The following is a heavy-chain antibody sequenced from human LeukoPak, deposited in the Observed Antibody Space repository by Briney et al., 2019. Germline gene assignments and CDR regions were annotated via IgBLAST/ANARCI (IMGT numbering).Heavy chain of an antibody. V-gene: IGHV3-66*04. D-gene: IGHD2-2*01. CDR2: IYSDDST. CDR3: VRPKHSSTSWLHYGMDV. CDR1: GLTVSSNY. J-gene: IGHJ6*02. Sequence: EPGGSLRLSCAASGLTVSSNYLSWVRQAPGKGLEWVSLIYSDDSTYYADSVRGRFTISRDNSKNTLYLQMNSLRAEDTAVFYCVRPKHSSTSWLHYGMDVWGQGTTVTVSS.